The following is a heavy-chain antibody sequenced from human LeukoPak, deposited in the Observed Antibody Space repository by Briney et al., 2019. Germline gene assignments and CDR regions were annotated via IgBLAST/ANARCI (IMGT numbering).Heavy chain of an antibody. CDR2: INSDESST. Sequence: PGGSLRLSCAASGFTFSGYWMHWVRQAPGKGLVWVSHINSDESSTSYADSVKGRFTISRDNAKNTLYLGMNSLRAEDTAVYYCAREGYGDRQFDYWGQGTLVTVSS. CDR3: AREGYGDRQFDY. CDR1: GFTFSGYW. D-gene: IGHD4-17*01. V-gene: IGHV3-74*01. J-gene: IGHJ4*02.